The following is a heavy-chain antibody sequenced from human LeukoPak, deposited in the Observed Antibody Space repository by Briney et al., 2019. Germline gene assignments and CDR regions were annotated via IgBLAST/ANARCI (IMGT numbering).Heavy chain of an antibody. J-gene: IGHJ4*02. V-gene: IGHV4-59*01. CDR1: GGSISDYY. D-gene: IGHD6-6*01. Sequence: SETLSLTCTFSGGSISDYYWSWIRQPPGKGLEWIGYVYYSGSTSYNPSLKSRVTISVDTSKNQFSLKVSSVTAADTALYYCARGHLVFAYWGQGTLVTVSS. CDR3: ARGHLVFAY. CDR2: VYYSGST.